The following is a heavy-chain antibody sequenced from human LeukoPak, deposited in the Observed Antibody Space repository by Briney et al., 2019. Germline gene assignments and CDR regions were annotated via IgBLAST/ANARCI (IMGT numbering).Heavy chain of an antibody. CDR2: INPNSGGT. CDR3: ASPVTYYYDSSGYST. D-gene: IGHD3-22*01. V-gene: IGHV1-2*02. J-gene: IGHJ5*02. Sequence: GASVKVSCKASGYTFTGYYMHWVRQAPGQGLEWMGWINPNSGGTNYAQKFQGRVTMTRDTSISTAYMELSRLRSDDTAVHYCASPVTYYYDSSGYSTWGQGTLVTVSS. CDR1: GYTFTGYY.